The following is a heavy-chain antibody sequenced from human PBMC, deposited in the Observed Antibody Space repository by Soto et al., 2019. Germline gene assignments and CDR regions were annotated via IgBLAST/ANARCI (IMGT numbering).Heavy chain of an antibody. Sequence: EVQLVESGGGLVQPGGSLRLSCAASGFTFSSYWIHWVRQAPGKGLVWVSRFGSDGSPTRYADSVKGRFTISRDNAKNTLYLQMSSLRAADAAVYYCARGRGYGDYFYFDYWGQGTLVTVSS. J-gene: IGHJ4*02. D-gene: IGHD4-17*01. CDR3: ARGRGYGDYFYFDY. V-gene: IGHV3-74*01. CDR1: GFTFSSYW. CDR2: FGSDGSPT.